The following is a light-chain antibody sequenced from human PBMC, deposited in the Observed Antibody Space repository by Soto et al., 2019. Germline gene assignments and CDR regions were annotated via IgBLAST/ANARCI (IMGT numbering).Light chain of an antibody. Sequence: QSVLTQPPSASGTPGQTVTISCSGSSFNIGFNYVYWYQQLPGMAPKLLIYGNSNRPSGVPDRFSGSKSGTSASLAITGLQAEDEADYYCQSYDSSLSGWVFGGGTKLTVL. V-gene: IGLV1-40*01. J-gene: IGLJ3*02. CDR2: GNS. CDR1: SFNIGFNY. CDR3: QSYDSSLSGWV.